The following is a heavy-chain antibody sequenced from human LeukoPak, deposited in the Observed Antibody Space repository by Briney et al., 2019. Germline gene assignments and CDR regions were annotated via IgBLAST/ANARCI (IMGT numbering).Heavy chain of an antibody. CDR3: AKCGGSTSCFSYYFDY. CDR1: GFTFSSYG. CDR2: IRYDGSNK. Sequence: GGSLRLSCAASGFTFSSYGMHWVRQAPGKGLEWVAFIRYDGSNKYYADSVKGRFTISRDNSKNTLYLQMNSLRAEDTAVYYCAKCGGSTSCFSYYFDYWGQGTLVTVSS. V-gene: IGHV3-30*02. D-gene: IGHD2-2*01. J-gene: IGHJ4*02.